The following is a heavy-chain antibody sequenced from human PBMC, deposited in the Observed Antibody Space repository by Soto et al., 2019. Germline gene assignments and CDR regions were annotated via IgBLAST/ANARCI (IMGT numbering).Heavy chain of an antibody. CDR1: GGSFSGYY. V-gene: IGHV4-34*01. Sequence: QVQLQQWGAGLLKPSETLSLTCAVYGGSFSGYYWSWIRQPPGKGLEWIGEINHSGRTNYNPSLKSRVTISVDTSKNQFALKLSSVTAADTAVYYCASVTTGHDYWGQGTLVTVSS. CDR3: ASVTTGHDY. J-gene: IGHJ4*02. CDR2: INHSGRT. D-gene: IGHD3-3*01.